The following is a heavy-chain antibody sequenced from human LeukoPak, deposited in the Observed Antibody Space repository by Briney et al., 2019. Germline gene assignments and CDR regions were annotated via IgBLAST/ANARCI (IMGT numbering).Heavy chain of an antibody. Sequence: ASVKVSCKASGYTFTNYDINWVRQATGQGLEWMGWINPNSENTGYAQKFQGRVTMTRNTSISTAYMELSSLRSEDTALYYCARDIAGATKGGWFDTWGQGTPVTVSS. D-gene: IGHD1-26*01. V-gene: IGHV1-8*01. J-gene: IGHJ5*02. CDR1: GYTFTNYD. CDR3: ARDIAGATKGGWFDT. CDR2: INPNSENT.